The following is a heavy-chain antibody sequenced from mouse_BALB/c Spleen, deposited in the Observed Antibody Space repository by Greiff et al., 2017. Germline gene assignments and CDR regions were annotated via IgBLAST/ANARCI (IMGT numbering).Heavy chain of an antibody. D-gene: IGHD2-4*01. CDR2: IYPYNGGT. CDR1: GYTFTDYN. J-gene: IGHJ3*01. CDR3: ARSSYDYDGFAY. Sequence: EVQRVESGPELVKPGASVKISCKASGYTFTDYNMHWVKQSHGKSLEWIGYIYPYNGGTGYNQKFKSKATLTVDNSSSTAYMELRSLTSEDSAVYYCARSSYDYDGFAYWGQGTLVTVSA. V-gene: IGHV1S29*02.